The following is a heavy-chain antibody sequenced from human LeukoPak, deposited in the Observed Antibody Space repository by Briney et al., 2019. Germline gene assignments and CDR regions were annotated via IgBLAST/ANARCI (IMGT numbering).Heavy chain of an antibody. CDR2: ISYDGSNK. CDR3: ARDTTQQLVPYNWFDP. Sequence: GGSLRLSCAASGFTFSSYAMHWVRQAPGKGLEWVAVISYDGSNKYYADSVKGRFTISRDNSKNTLYLQMNSLRAEDTAVYYCARDTTQQLVPYNWFDPWGQGTLVTVSS. V-gene: IGHV3-30-3*01. CDR1: GFTFSSYA. J-gene: IGHJ5*02. D-gene: IGHD6-13*01.